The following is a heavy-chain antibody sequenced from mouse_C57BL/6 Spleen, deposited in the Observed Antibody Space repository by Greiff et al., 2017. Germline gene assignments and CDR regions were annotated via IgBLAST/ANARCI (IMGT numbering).Heavy chain of an antibody. J-gene: IGHJ2*01. CDR2: IYPGDGDT. D-gene: IGHD4-1*01. V-gene: IGHV1-82*01. CDR3: ARAGLTGPFDY. CDR1: GYAFSSSW. Sequence: QVQLQQPGPELVKPGASVKISCKASGYAFSSSWMNWVKQRPGKGLEWIGRIYPGDGDTNYNGKFKGKATLTADKSSSTAYMQLSSLTSEDSAVYFCARAGLTGPFDYWGQGTTLTVSS.